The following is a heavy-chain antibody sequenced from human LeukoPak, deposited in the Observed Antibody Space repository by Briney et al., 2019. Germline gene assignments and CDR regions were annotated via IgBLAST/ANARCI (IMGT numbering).Heavy chain of an antibody. D-gene: IGHD3-10*01. Sequence: GGSLRLSCAASGFTLSNYNMNWVRQAPGKGLEWVSYISTSSITKYYADSVKGRFTISRDNARNSLYLQMNSLRAEDTAVYYCARGIWFGEESSYFQHWGQGTLVTVSS. CDR1: GFTLSNYN. CDR2: ISTSSITK. V-gene: IGHV3-48*01. J-gene: IGHJ1*01. CDR3: ARGIWFGEESSYFQH.